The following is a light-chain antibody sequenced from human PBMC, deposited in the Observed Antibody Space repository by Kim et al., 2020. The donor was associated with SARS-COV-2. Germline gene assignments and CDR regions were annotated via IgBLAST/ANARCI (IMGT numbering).Light chain of an antibody. V-gene: IGKV1-16*02. Sequence: GSVGERVTNTCRAGQGINNYVAWLQEKPRKAPKSLIYAASSLQSGVPSKFSGSGSGTDFTLTISSLQPEDFATYYCQQYNSYPRTFGQGTKVDIK. J-gene: IGKJ1*01. CDR3: QQYNSYPRT. CDR2: AAS. CDR1: QGINNY.